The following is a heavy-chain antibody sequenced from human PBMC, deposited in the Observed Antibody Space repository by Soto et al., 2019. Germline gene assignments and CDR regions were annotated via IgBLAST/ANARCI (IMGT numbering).Heavy chain of an antibody. CDR1: GYTFTSYV. CDR3: AKAGSSYGFDRHYFDY. V-gene: IGHV1-18*01. CDR2: ISAYNGNT. Sequence: ASVKVSCKASGYTFTSYVISWVRQAPGQGLEWMGWISAYNGNTNYAQKLQGRVTMTTDTSTSTAYMELRSLRSDDTAVYYCAKAGSSYGFDRHYFDYWGQGTLVTVSS. J-gene: IGHJ4*02. D-gene: IGHD5-18*01.